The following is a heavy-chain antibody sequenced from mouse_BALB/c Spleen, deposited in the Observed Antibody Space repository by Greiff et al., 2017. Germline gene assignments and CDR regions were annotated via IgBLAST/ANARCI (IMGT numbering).Heavy chain of an antibody. CDR1: GYSITSGYY. J-gene: IGHJ3*01. D-gene: IGHD1-1*01. V-gene: IGHV3-6*02. CDR3: AREGDYGSRYFAY. CDR2: ISYDGSN. Sequence: EVQLQESGPGLVKPSQSLSLTCSVTGYSITSGYYWNWIRQFPGNKLEWMGYISYDGSNNYNPSLKNRISITRDTSKNQFFLKLNSVTTEDTATYYCAREGDYGSRYFAYWGQGTLVTVSA.